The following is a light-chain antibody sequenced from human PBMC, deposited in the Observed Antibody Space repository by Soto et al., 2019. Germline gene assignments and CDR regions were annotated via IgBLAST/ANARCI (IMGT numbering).Light chain of an antibody. CDR3: QQSHLYCT. J-gene: IGKJ1*01. CDR1: QSVDRW. Sequence: DIQMTQSPSPLSASVGDRVTITCRASQSVDRWVAWYQQKPGKAPYLLIYKASTLQNRVPSRFSGSGYGTEFTLTISSLQPEDAATYYCQQSHLYCTFGQGTKVDI. CDR2: KAS. V-gene: IGKV1-5*03.